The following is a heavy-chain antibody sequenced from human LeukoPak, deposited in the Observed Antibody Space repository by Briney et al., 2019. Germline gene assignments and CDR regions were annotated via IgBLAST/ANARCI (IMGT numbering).Heavy chain of an antibody. CDR2: ISSSGSTI. J-gene: IGHJ3*02. CDR3: ARPHYYDSSGDAFDI. D-gene: IGHD3-22*01. Sequence: GGSLRLSCAAYAFTFSSYEMNWVRQAPGKGLEWVSYISSSGSTIYYADSVKGRFTISRDNAKNSLYLQMNSLRAEDTAVYYCARPHYYDSSGDAFDIWGQGTMVTVSS. V-gene: IGHV3-48*03. CDR1: AFTFSSYE.